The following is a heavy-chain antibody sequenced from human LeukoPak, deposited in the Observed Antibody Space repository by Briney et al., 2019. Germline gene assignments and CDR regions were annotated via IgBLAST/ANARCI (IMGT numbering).Heavy chain of an antibody. V-gene: IGHV1-69*01. CDR3: ARGVEKYDYRFGRDRYGFGFDY. CDR2: IIPIFGTA. J-gene: IGHJ4*02. CDR1: GGTFSSYA. Sequence: GASVKVSCKASGGTFSSYAISWVRQAPGQGLEWMGGIIPIFGTANYAQKFQGRVTITADESTSTAYMELSSLRSEDTAVYYCARGVEKYDYRFGRDRYGFGFDYWGQGTLVTVSS. D-gene: IGHD3-10*01.